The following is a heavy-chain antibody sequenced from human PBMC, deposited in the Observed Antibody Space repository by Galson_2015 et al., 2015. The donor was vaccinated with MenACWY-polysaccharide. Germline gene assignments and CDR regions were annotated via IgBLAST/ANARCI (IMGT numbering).Heavy chain of an antibody. CDR2: IYWDGGK. CDR1: GFSVTATGVG. V-gene: IGHV2-5*02. Sequence: PALVKPTQTLSLTCTFSGFSVTATGVGVGWIRQPPGKAPEWLAHIYWDGGKRFSPSLGARITITKDTSRDQVVLTMTDMDPVDTATYYCVRLLGGVSFDSWGQGTL. D-gene: IGHD1-26*01. CDR3: VRLLGGVSFDS. J-gene: IGHJ4*02.